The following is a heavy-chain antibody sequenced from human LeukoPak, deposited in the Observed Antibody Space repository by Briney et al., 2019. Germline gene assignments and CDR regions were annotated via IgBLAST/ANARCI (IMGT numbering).Heavy chain of an antibody. CDR3: TSTVAYSSGWPFDY. CDR1: GGSISSSSYY. J-gene: IGHJ4*02. Sequence: SETLSLTCTVSGGSISSSSYYWGWIRQPPGKGLEWIGSIYYSGSTYYSPSLKSRVTISVDTSKNQFSLKLSSVTAADTAVYYCTSTVAYSSGWPFDYWGQGTLVTVSS. D-gene: IGHD6-19*01. CDR2: IYYSGST. V-gene: IGHV4-39*01.